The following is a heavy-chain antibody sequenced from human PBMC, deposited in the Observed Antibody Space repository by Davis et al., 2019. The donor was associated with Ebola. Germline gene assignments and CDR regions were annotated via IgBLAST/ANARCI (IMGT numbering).Heavy chain of an antibody. D-gene: IGHD3-16*01. J-gene: IGHJ6*02. CDR2: IYYTGGT. Sequence: MPSETLSLTCTISGGSISNYYWTWIRQPPGKGLEWIGNIYYTGGTHYSPSLKSRVTLFVDTSKDEFSLKMTSVTAADTAVYYCARDHGGGRMDVWGQGTTVTVSS. CDR3: ARDHGGGRMDV. V-gene: IGHV4-59*01. CDR1: GGSISNYY.